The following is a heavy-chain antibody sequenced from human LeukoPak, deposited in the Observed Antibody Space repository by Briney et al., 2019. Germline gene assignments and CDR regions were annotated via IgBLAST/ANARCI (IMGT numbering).Heavy chain of an antibody. Sequence: GGSLRLSCAASGFTFNKDGMSWVRQAPGKGLEWVSAIGGSGRFTYYADSAKGRFTISRDNSKSTLYLQMNSLRAEDTAVYYCVLSRGYFEYWGQGTLVTVSS. J-gene: IGHJ4*02. V-gene: IGHV3-23*01. CDR2: IGGSGRFT. CDR3: VLSRGYFEY. CDR1: GFTFNKDG.